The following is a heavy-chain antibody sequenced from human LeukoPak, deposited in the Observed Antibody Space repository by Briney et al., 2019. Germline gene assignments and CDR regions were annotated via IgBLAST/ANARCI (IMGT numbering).Heavy chain of an antibody. J-gene: IGHJ4*02. D-gene: IGHD2-15*01. Sequence: ASVKVSCKVSGYTFTSYVISWVRQAPGQGLEWMGWISPYNGHTNYAQKLQGRVTMTTDTSTSTAYMELRRLRSDDTAVYFCATTSKHCTGGSCFYPFDYWGQGTLVTVSS. V-gene: IGHV1-18*01. CDR1: GYTFTSYV. CDR3: ATTSKHCTGGSCFYPFDY. CDR2: ISPYNGHT.